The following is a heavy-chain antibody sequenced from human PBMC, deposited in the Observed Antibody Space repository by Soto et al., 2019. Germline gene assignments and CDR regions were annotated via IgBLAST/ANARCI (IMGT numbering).Heavy chain of an antibody. V-gene: IGHV1-2*04. D-gene: IGHD2-2*01. J-gene: IGHJ6*02. CDR3: ARESVRGCSSTSCYDYYYYYGMDV. Sequence: ASVKGSCKASGYTFTGYYMHWGRQAPGQGREWMGWINPNSGGTNYAQQFQGWVTMTRDTSISTAYMELSRLRSDDTAVYYCARESVRGCSSTSCYDYYYYYGMDVWGQAPRSPSS. CDR2: INPNSGGT. CDR1: GYTFTGYY.